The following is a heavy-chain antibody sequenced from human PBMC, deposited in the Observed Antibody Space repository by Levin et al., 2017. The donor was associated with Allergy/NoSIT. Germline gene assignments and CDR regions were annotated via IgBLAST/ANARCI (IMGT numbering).Heavy chain of an antibody. V-gene: IGHV3-23*01. Sequence: GGSLRLSCAASGFTFSSYAMNWVRQAPGKGLEWVAAISNSGDNTYYADSVKGRFTISRDSSKNTLYLQMTSLRAEDTAVYYCAKKVESSGWQYYFDYWGQGALVTVSS. CDR1: GFTFSSYA. D-gene: IGHD6-19*01. CDR2: ISNSGDNT. J-gene: IGHJ4*02. CDR3: AKKVESSGWQYYFDY.